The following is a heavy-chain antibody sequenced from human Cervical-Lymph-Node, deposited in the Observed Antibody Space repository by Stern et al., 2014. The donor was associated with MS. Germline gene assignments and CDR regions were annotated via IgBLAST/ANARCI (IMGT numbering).Heavy chain of an antibody. J-gene: IGHJ4*02. D-gene: IGHD6-19*01. CDR1: GFTLSSNY. CDR3: ARSATSVADPFDY. V-gene: IGHV3-53*01. Sequence: EVQLVQSGGGLIQPGGSLKLSCSASGFTLSSNYMSRVRQAPGKGLEWVSLIYTVGSTYYADSVKGRFTISRDNSKNTLYLQMHNLRAEDTAVYYCARSATSVADPFDYWGQGTLVIVSS. CDR2: IYTVGST.